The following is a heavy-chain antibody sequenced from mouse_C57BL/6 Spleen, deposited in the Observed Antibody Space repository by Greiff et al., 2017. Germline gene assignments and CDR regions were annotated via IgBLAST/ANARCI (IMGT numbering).Heavy chain of an antibody. V-gene: IGHV3-8*01. D-gene: IGHD1-1*01. CDR2: ISYSGST. Sequence: EVKLVESGPGLAKPSQTLSLTCSVTGYSITSDYWNWIRKFPGNKLEYMGYISYSGSTYYNPSLKSRISITRDTSKNQYYLQLNSVTTEDTATYYCARSDPSTVRYFDVWGTGTTVTVSS. CDR3: ARSDPSTVRYFDV. J-gene: IGHJ1*03. CDR1: GYSITSDY.